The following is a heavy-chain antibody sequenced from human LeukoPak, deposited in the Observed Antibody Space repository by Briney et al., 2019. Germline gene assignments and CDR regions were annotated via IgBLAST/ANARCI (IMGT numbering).Heavy chain of an antibody. D-gene: IGHD2-15*01. CDR1: RFTFSSYS. V-gene: IGHV3-21*04. Sequence: PGGSLRLSCAASRFTFSSYSMNWVRQAPGKGLEWVSSISSSGNYIYYADSVKGRFTISRDNSKNTLYLQMNSLRAEDTAVYYCAKDRRYCSGGSCYADAFDIWGQGTMVTVSS. CDR3: AKDRRYCSGGSCYADAFDI. CDR2: ISSSGNYI. J-gene: IGHJ3*02.